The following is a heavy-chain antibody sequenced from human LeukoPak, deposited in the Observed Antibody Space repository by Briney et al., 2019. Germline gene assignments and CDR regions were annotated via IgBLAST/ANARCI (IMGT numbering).Heavy chain of an antibody. CDR3: ARHQGSGWEEYYFDY. D-gene: IGHD6-19*01. J-gene: IGHJ4*02. Sequence: PSETLSLTCTVSGGSISSSSYYWGWIRQPPGKGLEWIGSIYYSGSTYYNPSLKNRVSISVDTSKNQFSLKLSSVTAADTAVYYCARHQGSGWEEYYFDYWGQGALVTVSS. V-gene: IGHV4-39*01. CDR2: IYYSGST. CDR1: GGSISSSSYY.